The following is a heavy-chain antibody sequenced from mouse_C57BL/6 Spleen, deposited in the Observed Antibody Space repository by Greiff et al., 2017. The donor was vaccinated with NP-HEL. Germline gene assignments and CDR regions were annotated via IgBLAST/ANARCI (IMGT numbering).Heavy chain of an antibody. CDR3: AKFYDGYYGWYFDV. J-gene: IGHJ1*03. CDR1: GFSLTSYG. CDR2: LWGDGST. Sequence: QVQLKQSGPGLVAPSQSLSIPCTVSGFSLTSYGVSWVRQPPGKGLEWLGVLWGDGSTNYHSALISRLSISKDNSKSQVFLKLNSLQTDDTTTYYCAKFYDGYYGWYFDVWGTGTTVTVSS. D-gene: IGHD2-3*01. V-gene: IGHV2-3*01.